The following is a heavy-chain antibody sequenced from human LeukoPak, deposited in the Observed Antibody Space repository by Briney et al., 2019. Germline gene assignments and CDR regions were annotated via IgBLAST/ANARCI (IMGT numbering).Heavy chain of an antibody. CDR1: GYSISSTYY. J-gene: IGHJ5*02. CDR3: ARRGFKGYCSDGSCYSRQPNWFDP. Sequence: PSETLSLTCTVSGYSISSTYYWGWIRQPPGRGLECVGTIYNSSSTYYNPSLKSRVTISVDMSKIQFSLKLSSVTAADTAVYYCARRGFKGYCSDGSCYSRQPNWFDPWGQGTLVTVSS. V-gene: IGHV4-38-2*02. D-gene: IGHD2-15*01. CDR2: IYNSSST.